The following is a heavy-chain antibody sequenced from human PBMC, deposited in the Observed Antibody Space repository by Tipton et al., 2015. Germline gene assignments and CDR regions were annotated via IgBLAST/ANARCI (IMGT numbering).Heavy chain of an antibody. V-gene: IGHV4-31*01. CDR3: ARVSYLNGRAFDI. J-gene: IGHJ3*02. CDR1: GGSVTTDGYY. D-gene: IGHD3-16*02. Sequence: TLSLTCTASGGSVTTDGYYWSWVRQRPEKGLEWIGYTSHSGGTFYNPSLRSPFAISLDTSQNQFSLEVRSVTAADTAVYYCARVSYLNGRAFDIWGPGTLVTVSS. CDR2: TSHSGGT.